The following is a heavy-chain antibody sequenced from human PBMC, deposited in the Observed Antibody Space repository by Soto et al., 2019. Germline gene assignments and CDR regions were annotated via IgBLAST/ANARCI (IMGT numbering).Heavy chain of an antibody. V-gene: IGHV4-59*01. CDR3: ARGDYDFWSGYYYGMDV. CDR2: IYYSGCT. Sequence: PSETLSLTCTVSGGSISSYYWSWIRRPPGKGLEWIGYIYYSGCTNYNPSLKSRVTISVDTSKNQFSLKLSSVTAADTAVYYCARGDYDFWSGYYYGMDVWGQGTTVTVSS. D-gene: IGHD3-3*01. J-gene: IGHJ6*02. CDR1: GGSISSYY.